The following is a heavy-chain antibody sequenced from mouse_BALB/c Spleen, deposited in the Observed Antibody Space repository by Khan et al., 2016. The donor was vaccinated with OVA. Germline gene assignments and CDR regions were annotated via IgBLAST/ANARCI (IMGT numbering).Heavy chain of an antibody. J-gene: IGHJ4*01. V-gene: IGHV1-4*01. D-gene: IGHD2-14*01. CDR2: INPRSGYS. CDR3: ARRTTEYALDY. Sequence: QVQLKESGAELARPGASVRMSCKTSGYTFTSYTMHWVKQRPGQGLEWIAYINPRSGYSQYNQKFNDKATLTADISSSTAYMQLSSLTSEDSAVYFCARRTTEYALDYWGQGTSLTVSS. CDR1: GYTFTSYT.